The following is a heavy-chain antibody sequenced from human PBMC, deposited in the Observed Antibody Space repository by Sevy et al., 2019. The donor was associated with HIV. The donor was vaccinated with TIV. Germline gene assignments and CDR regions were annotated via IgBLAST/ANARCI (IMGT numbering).Heavy chain of an antibody. CDR2: FDPEDGET. CDR3: ATTKDHYESSGSPFDD. Sequence: ASVKVSCKVSGKKVTQLAMHWVRQAPGKGLEWMATFDPEDGETFYAQSFQSRVTMTEDTSRDTAYMELSSLRSEDAAVYYCATTKDHYESSGSPFDDWGQGTLVTVSS. D-gene: IGHD3-22*01. J-gene: IGHJ4*02. CDR1: GKKVTQLA. V-gene: IGHV1-24*01.